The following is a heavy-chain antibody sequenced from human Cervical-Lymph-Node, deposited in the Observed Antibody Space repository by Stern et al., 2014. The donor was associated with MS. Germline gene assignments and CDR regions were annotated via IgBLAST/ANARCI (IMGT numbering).Heavy chain of an antibody. Sequence: VQLVESGGGVVQPGGSLRLSCAASGFSLSSLGLHWVRQAPGRGLEWVAVVSFVGSNKMYGDSVKGRFSISSDNSNNTMYLQMNSLRPEDTAVYYCMGVGVGVDVWGQGTTVIVS. CDR2: VSFVGSNK. V-gene: IGHV3-30*03. CDR3: MGVGVGVDV. CDR1: GFSLSSLG. J-gene: IGHJ6*02.